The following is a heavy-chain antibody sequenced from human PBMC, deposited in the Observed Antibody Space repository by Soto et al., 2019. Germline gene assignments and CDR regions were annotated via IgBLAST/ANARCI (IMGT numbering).Heavy chain of an antibody. CDR2: ISLYSDGT. CDR1: GYTFSNYG. D-gene: IGHD2-2*01. J-gene: IGHJ5*02. V-gene: IGHV1-18*01. CDR3: ARVVPGAEAWFGP. Sequence: QVQLVQSGGEVKRPGASVKGSCKTSGYTFSNYGITWVRQAPGQPLEWLGWISLYSDGTNYAQKIQGRVSMTTDTSTTTGYMELRSLRSDDTAVYYCARVVPGAEAWFGPWGQGTLVTVSS.